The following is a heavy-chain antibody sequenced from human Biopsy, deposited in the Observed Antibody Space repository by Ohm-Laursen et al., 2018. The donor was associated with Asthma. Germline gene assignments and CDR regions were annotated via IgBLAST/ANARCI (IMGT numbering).Heavy chain of an antibody. V-gene: IGHV3-30*03. J-gene: IGHJ6*02. Sequence: SLRLSCAASGFTLTTYAIHWVRQAPGKGLEWVAVISYDGSTKYSADSVKGRFIVSRDISKNILSLQMNSLRPEDTAVYYCARDVVWFREVGGMDVWGQGTTVTFSS. CDR2: ISYDGSTK. CDR1: GFTLTTYA. D-gene: IGHD3-10*01. CDR3: ARDVVWFREVGGMDV.